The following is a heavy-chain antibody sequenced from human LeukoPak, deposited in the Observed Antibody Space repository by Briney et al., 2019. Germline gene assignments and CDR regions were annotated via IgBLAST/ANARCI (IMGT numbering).Heavy chain of an antibody. D-gene: IGHD2-2*01. V-gene: IGHV1-2*02. CDR3: ERDDCSSISCKRMDV. CDR1: GYTFTGYY. J-gene: IGHJ6*04. Sequence: ASVKVSCKASGYTFTGYYMHWVRQAPGQGLEEMGCINPHSGGTNYAQKFQDSVTMTRDTSISTPHVELTRLRSDDTAVYYCERDDCSSISCKRMDVWGKGPRVTVSS. CDR2: INPHSGGT.